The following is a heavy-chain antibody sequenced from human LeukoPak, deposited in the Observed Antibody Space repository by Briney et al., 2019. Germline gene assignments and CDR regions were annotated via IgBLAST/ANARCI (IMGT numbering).Heavy chain of an antibody. V-gene: IGHV1-2*02. CDR1: GYTFTGYY. J-gene: IGHJ4*02. D-gene: IGHD6-13*01. CDR3: ARGDGYRSTRPFDY. Sequence: GASVKASCKASGYTFTGYYMHWVRQAPGQGLEWMGWINPNSGGTNYAQWFQGRVTMTRDTSITTVYMELSRLRSNDTAVYYCARGDGYRSTRPFDYWGQGTLVTVSS. CDR2: INPNSGGT.